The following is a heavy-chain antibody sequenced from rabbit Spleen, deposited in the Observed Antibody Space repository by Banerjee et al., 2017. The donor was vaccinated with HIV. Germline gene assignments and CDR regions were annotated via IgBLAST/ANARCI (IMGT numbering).Heavy chain of an antibody. J-gene: IGHJ4*01. CDR3: ARRGLGSNSNYGL. CDR1: GFSFSSTYW. Sequence: QSVEESGGDLVKPGASLTLTCTASGFSFSSTYWICWVRQAPGKGPEWIACIDSGSGSTYYASWAKGRFTISKTSSTTVTLQMASLTVADTATYFCARRGLGSNSNYGLWGPGTLVTVS. D-gene: IGHD1-1*01. CDR2: IDSGSGST. V-gene: IGHV1S40*01.